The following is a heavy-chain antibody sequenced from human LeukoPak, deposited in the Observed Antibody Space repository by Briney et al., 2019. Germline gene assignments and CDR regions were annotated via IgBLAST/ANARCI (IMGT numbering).Heavy chain of an antibody. V-gene: IGHV6-1*01. CDR2: TYYRSKWYN. CDR3: ARVTGSYYYDSSGYYYFDY. J-gene: IGHJ4*02. CDR1: GDSVSSNSAA. D-gene: IGHD3-22*01. Sequence: SQTLSLTCAISGDSVSSNSAAWNWIRQSRSRGLEWLGRTYYRSKWYNDYAVSVKSRITINPVTSKNQFSLQLNSVTPEDTAVYYCARVTGSYYYDSSGYYYFDYWGQGTLVTVSS.